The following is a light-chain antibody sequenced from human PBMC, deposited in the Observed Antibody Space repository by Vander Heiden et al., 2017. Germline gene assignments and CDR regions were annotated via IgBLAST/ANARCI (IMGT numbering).Light chain of an antibody. CDR3: QQRCYWHPWT. CDR2: DAS. Sequence: EIVLTQSPATLSLSPGERATLSCRASQSVSSYLAWYQQKPGQAPRLLIYDASNRATGIPARFSGSGYGTDFTLTISSLEPEDFAVYYCQQRCYWHPWTFGPGTKVEIK. CDR1: QSVSSY. J-gene: IGKJ1*01. V-gene: IGKV3-11*01.